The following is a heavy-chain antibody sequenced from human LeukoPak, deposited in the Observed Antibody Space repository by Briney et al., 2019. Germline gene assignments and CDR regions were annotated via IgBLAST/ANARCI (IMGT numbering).Heavy chain of an antibody. V-gene: IGHV3-7*01. CDR3: ARGDYVWGSYRYKTTYYFDY. Sequence: GGSLRLSCAASGFTFSSYWMNWARQAPGKGLEWVANIKQDGSEKYYVDSVKGRFTISRDNAKNSLYLQMNSLRAEDTAVYYCARGDYVWGSYRYKTTYYFDYWGQGTLVTVSS. CDR1: GFTFSSYW. D-gene: IGHD3-16*02. J-gene: IGHJ4*02. CDR2: IKQDGSEK.